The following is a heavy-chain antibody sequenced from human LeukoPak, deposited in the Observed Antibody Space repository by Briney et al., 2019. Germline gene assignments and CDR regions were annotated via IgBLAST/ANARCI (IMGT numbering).Heavy chain of an antibody. D-gene: IGHD3-22*01. V-gene: IGHV3-21*01. J-gene: IGHJ3*02. CDR3: ARSPYYYDSSGYSAFDI. CDR1: GFTFSSYS. Sequence: GGSLRLSCAASGFTFSSYSMNWVRQAPGKGLEWVSSISSSSSYIYYVDSVKGRFTISRDNAKNSLYLQMNSLRAEDTAVYYCARSPYYYDSSGYSAFDIWGQGTMVTVSS. CDR2: ISSSSSYI.